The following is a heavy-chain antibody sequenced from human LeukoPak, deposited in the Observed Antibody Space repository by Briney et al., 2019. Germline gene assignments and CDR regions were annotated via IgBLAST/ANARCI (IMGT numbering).Heavy chain of an antibody. Sequence: PGGFLRLSCAASGFIFSTYVMTWVRQAPGKGLEWVSAISGSGGSVYYADSVKGRFTISRDNSKNTLYLQMSSLRAEDTAVYYCVPQWLGTAWGQGTLVTVSS. CDR3: VPQWLGTA. CDR1: GFIFSTYV. CDR2: ISGSGGSV. V-gene: IGHV3-23*01. J-gene: IGHJ5*02. D-gene: IGHD6-19*01.